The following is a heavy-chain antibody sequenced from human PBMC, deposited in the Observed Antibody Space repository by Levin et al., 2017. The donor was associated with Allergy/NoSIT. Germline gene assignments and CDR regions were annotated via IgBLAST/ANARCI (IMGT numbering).Heavy chain of an antibody. CDR2: VDWNSGRI. CDR3: AKAHVAVAGPVNWYFDL. D-gene: IGHD6-19*01. J-gene: IGHJ2*01. Sequence: KGLEWVSGVDWNSGRIVYADSVKGRFTISRDNAKNSLYLQMNSLGPEDTAFYYCAKAHVAVAGPVNWYFDLWGRGTLVTVSS. V-gene: IGHV3-9*01.